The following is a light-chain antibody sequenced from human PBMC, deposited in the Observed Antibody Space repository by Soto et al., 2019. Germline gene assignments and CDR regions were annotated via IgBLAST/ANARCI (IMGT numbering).Light chain of an antibody. CDR3: QQYNNWPLT. CDR2: DAS. V-gene: IGKV3-15*01. Sequence: EIVLTQSPGTLSLSPGERATLSCRASQSVNTYLAWYQQRPGQAPRLLIYDASTRATDIPARFSGSGSGTEFTLTISSLQSEDFAVYYCQQYNNWPLTFGGGTKVDIK. J-gene: IGKJ4*01. CDR1: QSVNTY.